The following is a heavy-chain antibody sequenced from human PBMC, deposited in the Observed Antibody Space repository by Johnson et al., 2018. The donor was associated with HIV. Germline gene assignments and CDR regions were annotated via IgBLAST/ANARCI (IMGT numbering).Heavy chain of an antibody. J-gene: IGHJ3*01. CDR3: ARFLGYYDSNGYYFGDGFDV. CDR1: GFTFDDYG. CDR2: INWNGGSA. Sequence: VQLVESGGGVVRPGGSLRLSCSASGFTFDDYGINWVRQAPGRGLEWVSGINWNGGSAGYTDSVRGRFTISRDSAQNSVSLQMNSLRAEDTALYYCARFLGYYDSNGYYFGDGFDVWGLGTMVTVSS. D-gene: IGHD3-22*01. V-gene: IGHV3-20*04.